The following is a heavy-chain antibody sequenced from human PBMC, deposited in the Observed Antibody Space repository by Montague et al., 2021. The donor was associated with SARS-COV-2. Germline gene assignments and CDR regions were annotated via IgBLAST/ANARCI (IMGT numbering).Heavy chain of an antibody. V-gene: IGHV3-30-3*01. CDR2: ISYDGSNK. CDR3: ARGGVDYGMDV. J-gene: IGHJ6*02. Sequence: SLRLSCAASGFTFSSYAMNWVRQAPGKGLEWVTIISYDGSNKYYADSVKGRFTISRDNSKNTLYLQMNSLRAEDTAVYYCARGGVDYGMDVWGQGTTVTVSS. D-gene: IGHD3-10*01. CDR1: GFTFSSYA.